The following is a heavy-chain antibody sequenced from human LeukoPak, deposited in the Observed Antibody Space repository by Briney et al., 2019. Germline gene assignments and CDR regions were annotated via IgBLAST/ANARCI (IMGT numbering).Heavy chain of an antibody. CDR3: ARGHSGY. CDR2: INHSGST. Sequence: SETLSLTCAVYGGSFSGYYWSWIRQPPGKGLEWIGEINHSGSTNYNPSLKSRVTISVDTSKNQFSLKLSSVTAADTAVYYCARGHSGYWGQGTLVTVSS. J-gene: IGHJ4*02. D-gene: IGHD2-15*01. V-gene: IGHV4-34*01. CDR1: GGSFSGYY.